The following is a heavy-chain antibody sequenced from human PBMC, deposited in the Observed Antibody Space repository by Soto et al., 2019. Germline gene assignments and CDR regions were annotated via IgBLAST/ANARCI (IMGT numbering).Heavy chain of an antibody. CDR3: ARDRPSTYYYDSSGELHAFDI. CDR2: ISAYNGNT. CDR1: GYTFTSYG. Sequence: ASVKVSCKASGYTFTSYGISRVRQAPGQGLEWMGWISAYNGNTNYAQKLQGRVTMTTDTSTSTAYMELRSLRSDDTAVYYCARDRPSTYYYDSSGELHAFDIWGQGTMVTVSS. J-gene: IGHJ3*02. V-gene: IGHV1-18*01. D-gene: IGHD3-22*01.